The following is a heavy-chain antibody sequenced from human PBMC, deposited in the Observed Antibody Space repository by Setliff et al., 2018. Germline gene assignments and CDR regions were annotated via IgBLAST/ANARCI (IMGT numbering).Heavy chain of an antibody. Sequence: ASVKVSCKASGYTVTTYYMHWVRQAPGQGLEWMGVINPSDGSTTYAQKFQGRVKMTRDTSTNTVYMQLSSLRSEDTAVYYCARESTAKNFWGEYSYYWGQGTLVTVSS. CDR3: ARESTAKNFWGEYSYY. CDR2: INPSDGST. V-gene: IGHV1-46*01. J-gene: IGHJ4*02. CDR1: GYTVTTYY. D-gene: IGHD3-3*01.